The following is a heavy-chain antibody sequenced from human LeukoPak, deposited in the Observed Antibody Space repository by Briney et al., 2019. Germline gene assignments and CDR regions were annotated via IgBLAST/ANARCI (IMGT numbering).Heavy chain of an antibody. Sequence: GGSLRLSCAASGFTFSSFALHWVRQAPGKGLEWVANISSDGGNKYYADSVRGRFTLSRDNSKNTLYLQMNSLRAEDTDAYYCARAYSSSWYKGGAFDIWGQGTMVTVSP. V-gene: IGHV3-30-3*01. CDR3: ARAYSSSWYKGGAFDI. CDR1: GFTFSSFA. J-gene: IGHJ3*02. CDR2: ISSDGGNK. D-gene: IGHD6-13*01.